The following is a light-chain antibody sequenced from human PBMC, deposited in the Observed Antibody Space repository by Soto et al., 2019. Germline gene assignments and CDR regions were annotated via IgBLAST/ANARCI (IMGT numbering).Light chain of an antibody. Sequence: QSALTQPPSASGSPGQSVTISCTGTSSDVGGYNYVSWYQQHPGKAPKLMIYDVSNRPSGVPDRFSGSKSGNTASLTVSGLQAEDEADYYCSSYAGTNIPYVFGTGTKVTVL. CDR3: SSYAGTNIPYV. V-gene: IGLV2-8*01. J-gene: IGLJ1*01. CDR2: DVS. CDR1: SSDVGGYNY.